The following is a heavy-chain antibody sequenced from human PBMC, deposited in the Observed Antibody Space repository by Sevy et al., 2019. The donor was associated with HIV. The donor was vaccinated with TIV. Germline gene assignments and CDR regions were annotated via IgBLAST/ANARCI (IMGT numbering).Heavy chain of an antibody. D-gene: IGHD3-10*01. J-gene: IGHJ4*02. Sequence: GGSLRLSCAASGLVFSDFAMHWVRQAPGKGLEWVELISYDGSNKYYAESVKGRFTISRDNSKRTLYLQMNSLRTEDTAIYYCAKDFHVFGSPSVYYFDFWGQGTLVTVSS. CDR3: AKDFHVFGSPSVYYFDF. CDR2: ISYDGSNK. V-gene: IGHV3-30*18. CDR1: GLVFSDFA.